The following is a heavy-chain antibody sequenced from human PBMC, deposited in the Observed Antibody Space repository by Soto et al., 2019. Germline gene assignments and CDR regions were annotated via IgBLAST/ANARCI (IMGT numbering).Heavy chain of an antibody. D-gene: IGHD3-22*01. CDR1: GFTFSADG. Sequence: VQLVQSGGGVVQPGRSLRLSCVASGFTFSADGMHWVRQAPGKGLEWVSAISSDGNKKDYGDSVKGRFTISRDNSQNTLDLQMNSLRAEDTAISYCARDWGVYDVSGDFSDDFDYWGQGILVTVSS. V-gene: IGHV3-30*03. CDR3: ARDWGVYDVSGDFSDDFDY. CDR2: ISSDGNKK. J-gene: IGHJ4*02.